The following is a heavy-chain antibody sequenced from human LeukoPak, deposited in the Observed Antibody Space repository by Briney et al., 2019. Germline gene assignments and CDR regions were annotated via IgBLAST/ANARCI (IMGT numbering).Heavy chain of an antibody. V-gene: IGHV3-23*01. CDR2: VSGSGDNT. Sequence: PGGSLRLSCAASGFIFSNYAMSWVRQAPGKGLEWVSTVSGSGDNTHYADSVKGRFTLSRDNSKNTLYLQMNSLRAEDTAVYYCAKDVMVRGVNYFDYWGQGTLVTVSS. CDR1: GFIFSNYA. CDR3: AKDVMVRGVNYFDY. D-gene: IGHD3-10*01. J-gene: IGHJ4*02.